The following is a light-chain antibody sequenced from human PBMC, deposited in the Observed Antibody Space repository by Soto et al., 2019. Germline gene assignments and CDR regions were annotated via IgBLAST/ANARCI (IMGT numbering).Light chain of an antibody. CDR3: ATWDITLTSLGGDV. CDR1: SSNIGKKF. Sequence: QSVLTQPPSVSAAPGQTVTISRSGSSSNIGKKFVSWYRHLPGTAPILLIYGNDRRPSGIPDRFSGSKSGTSATLDITGLQPGDEADYYCATWDITLTSLGGDVFGTGTKLTVL. CDR2: GND. V-gene: IGLV1-51*01. J-gene: IGLJ1*01.